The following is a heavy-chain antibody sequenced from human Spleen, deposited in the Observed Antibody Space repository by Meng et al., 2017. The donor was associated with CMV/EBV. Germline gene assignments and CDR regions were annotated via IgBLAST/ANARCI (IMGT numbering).Heavy chain of an antibody. J-gene: IGHJ6*02. CDR2: ISPSGSTM. CDR3: ARGHYGVDV. Sequence: GESLKISCAASRFTFSDYYMSWIRLAPGKGLEWVSYISPSGSTMYYADSVKGRFTISRDNADNSVFRQKNSLRAEDTAVYYCARGHYGVDVWGQGTTVTVSS. V-gene: IGHV3-11*04. CDR1: RFTFSDYY.